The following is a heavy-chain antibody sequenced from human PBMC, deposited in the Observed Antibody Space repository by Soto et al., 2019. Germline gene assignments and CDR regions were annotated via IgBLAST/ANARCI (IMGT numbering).Heavy chain of an antibody. J-gene: IGHJ4*02. CDR3: ARNYYDILTGLRN. D-gene: IGHD3-9*01. CDR1: GFTVSSNY. CDR2: IYSGGST. Sequence: DVQLVETGGGLIQPGGSLRLSCAASGFTVSSNYMSWVRQAPGKGLEWVSVIYSGGSTYYADSVKGRFTISRDNAKNTLYLQMNSLRAEDTAVYYCARNYYDILTGLRNWGQGTLVTVSS. V-gene: IGHV3-53*02.